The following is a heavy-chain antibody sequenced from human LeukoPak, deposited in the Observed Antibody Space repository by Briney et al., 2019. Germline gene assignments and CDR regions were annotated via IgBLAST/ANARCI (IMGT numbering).Heavy chain of an antibody. CDR2: ISGSGGST. D-gene: IGHD3-16*02. Sequence: GGSLRLSCAASGFTFSSYAMSWVRQAPGKGLEWVSAISGSGGSTYYADSVKGRFTISRDNSKNTLYLQMNSLRAEDTAVYYCAKVNVVPAATFVMITFGGVIANWFDPWGQGTLVTVSS. V-gene: IGHV3-23*01. CDR1: GFTFSSYA. J-gene: IGHJ5*02. CDR3: AKVNVVPAATFVMITFGGVIANWFDP.